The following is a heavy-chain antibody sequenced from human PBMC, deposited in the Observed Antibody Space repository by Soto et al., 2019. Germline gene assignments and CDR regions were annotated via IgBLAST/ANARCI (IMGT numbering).Heavy chain of an antibody. V-gene: IGHV4-34*01. D-gene: IGHD3-22*01. CDR2: INHSGST. Sequence: QVQLQQWGAGLLKPSETLSLTCAVYGGSFSGYYWSWIRQPPGKGLEWIGEINHSGSTNYNPSLKSRVTISVDTSKNQFSLKLSSVTAADTAVYYCARYYYDSSGLGYWGQGTLVTVSS. J-gene: IGHJ4*02. CDR3: ARYYYDSSGLGY. CDR1: GGSFSGYY.